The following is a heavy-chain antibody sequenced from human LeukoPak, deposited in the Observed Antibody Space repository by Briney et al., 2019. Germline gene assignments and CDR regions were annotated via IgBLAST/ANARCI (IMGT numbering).Heavy chain of an antibody. CDR2: ISGSGGST. D-gene: IGHD3-16*01. CDR3: AKGGWGTVLDY. J-gene: IGHJ4*02. CDR1: GFTFSSYA. Sequence: GGSLRLSCAASGFTFSSYAMSWVRQAPGKGLEWVSAISGSGGSTYYSDSVKGRFTISRDNSENTLYLQLNSLRAEDTAVYYCAKGGWGTVLDYWGQGTLVTVSP. V-gene: IGHV3-23*01.